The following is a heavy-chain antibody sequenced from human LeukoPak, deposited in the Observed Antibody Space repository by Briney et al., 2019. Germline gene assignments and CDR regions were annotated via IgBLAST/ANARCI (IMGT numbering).Heavy chain of an antibody. Sequence: SETLSLTCTVSGYSISSGYYWGWIRQPPGKGLEWIGSIYHSGSTYYNPSLKSRVTISVDTSKNQFSLKLSSVTAADTAVYYCARDPAQLDYWGQGTLVTVSS. D-gene: IGHD6-13*01. CDR3: ARDPAQLDY. CDR1: GYSISSGYY. J-gene: IGHJ4*02. V-gene: IGHV4-38-2*02. CDR2: IYHSGST.